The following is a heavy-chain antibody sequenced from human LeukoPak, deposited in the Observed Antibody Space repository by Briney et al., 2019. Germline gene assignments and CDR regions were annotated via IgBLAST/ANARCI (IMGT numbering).Heavy chain of an antibody. V-gene: IGHV4-34*01. CDR3: ARGPTAAIDY. J-gene: IGHJ4*02. CDR1: GGSFSGYY. Sequence: KPSETLSLTCAVYGGSFSGYYWSWIRQPPGKGLEWIGEINHSGSTYYNPSLKSRVTISVDTSKNQFSLKLSSVTAADTAVYYCARGPTAAIDYWGQGTLVTVSS. D-gene: IGHD2-2*01. CDR2: INHSGST.